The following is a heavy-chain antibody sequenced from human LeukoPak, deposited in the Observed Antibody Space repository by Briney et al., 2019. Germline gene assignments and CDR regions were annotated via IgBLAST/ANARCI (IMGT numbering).Heavy chain of an antibody. CDR2: INTDGSST. J-gene: IGHJ4*02. Sequence: GGSLRLSCAASGFTFSNYWMHWVRQAPGKGLVWVSRINTDGSSTTYAVSVKGRFTISRDNAKNTLYLQMNSLRAEDTAVYYCAKGVSSWYYFDYWGQGTLVTVSS. D-gene: IGHD6-13*01. V-gene: IGHV3-74*01. CDR3: AKGVSSWYYFDY. CDR1: GFTFSNYW.